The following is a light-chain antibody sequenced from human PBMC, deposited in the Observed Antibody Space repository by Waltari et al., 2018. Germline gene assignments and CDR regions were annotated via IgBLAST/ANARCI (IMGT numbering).Light chain of an antibody. Sequence: QSALTQPPSASGSPGQSVTISCSGTNSDAGGSDYVSWYQHQPGKAPKLIIYDVTKRPSGVPDRFSGSKSGNTASLTVTGLQAEDEADYYCSSHAGSDSFLFGGGTKLTVL. CDR3: SSHAGSDSFL. J-gene: IGLJ2*01. V-gene: IGLV2-8*01. CDR2: DVT. CDR1: NSDAGGSDY.